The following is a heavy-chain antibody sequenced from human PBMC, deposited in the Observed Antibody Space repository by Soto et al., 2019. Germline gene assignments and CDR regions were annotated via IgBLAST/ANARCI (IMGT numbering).Heavy chain of an antibody. J-gene: IGHJ5*02. Sequence: QVQLVESGGGVVQPGRSLRLSCAASGFTFSSYGMHWLRQAPGKGLEWVAVIWYDGSNKYYADSVKGRFTISRDNSKNTLYLQMNSLRAEDTAVYYCARDRVLTGDYTEWFDPWGQGTLVTVSS. V-gene: IGHV3-33*01. CDR3: ARDRVLTGDYTEWFDP. CDR1: GFTFSSYG. D-gene: IGHD3-9*01. CDR2: IWYDGSNK.